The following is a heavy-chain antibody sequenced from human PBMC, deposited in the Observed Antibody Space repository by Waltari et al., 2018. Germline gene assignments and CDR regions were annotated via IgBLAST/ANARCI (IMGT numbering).Heavy chain of an antibody. D-gene: IGHD3-16*01. CDR2: IDLSSGGT. V-gene: IGHV1-2*06. J-gene: IGHJ4*02. Sequence: VQLVQSGAEVQKPGASVKVTCQASGYNCAAYNMHWVRQAPGQGLEWMGRIDLSSGGTTYGQKFQGRVTMTWDTSISTAYMELNRLTSDDTAMYSCVRDNWGTYDYWGQGSLVTVSS. CDR1: GYNCAAYN. CDR3: VRDNWGTYDY.